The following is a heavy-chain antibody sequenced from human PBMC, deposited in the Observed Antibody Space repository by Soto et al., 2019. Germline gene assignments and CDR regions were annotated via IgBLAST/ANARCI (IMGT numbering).Heavy chain of an antibody. D-gene: IGHD3-3*01. CDR3: AKDEGCVWSVAKGSSYAYYGMDV. CDR2: ISWNSETT. J-gene: IGHJ6*02. CDR1: GFTFDDHA. V-gene: IGHV3-9*01. Sequence: EVQLVASGGCMVQPGRSLRLSCVASGFTFDDHAMHWVRRGPGRGLEWVSGISWNSETTGYADSVRGRFTISRDNAKNSLYLQMNRLRGEETAFYYCAKDEGCVWSVAKGSSYAYYGMDVWGQGTTVIVS.